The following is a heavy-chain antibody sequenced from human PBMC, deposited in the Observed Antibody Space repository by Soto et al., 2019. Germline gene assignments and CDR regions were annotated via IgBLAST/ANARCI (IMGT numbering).Heavy chain of an antibody. Sequence: EVQLLESGGGLVQPGGSLRLSCAASGFTFNNYAMSWVRQAPGKGLEWVSAISGSGGNTYYPDSVKGRFTISRDNSKSTLYLQMNSLRAEDTAIYYCAKDPSNEPSQFDYWGQGTLVTVSS. CDR1: GFTFNNYA. J-gene: IGHJ4*02. CDR2: ISGSGGNT. V-gene: IGHV3-23*01. CDR3: AKDPSNEPSQFDY. D-gene: IGHD1-1*01.